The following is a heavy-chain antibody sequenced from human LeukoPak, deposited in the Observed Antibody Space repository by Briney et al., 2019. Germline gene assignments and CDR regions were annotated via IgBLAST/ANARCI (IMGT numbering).Heavy chain of an antibody. Sequence: GGSLRLSCVGSGFRFSSYDMNWVRQAPGKGLEWVARIVSETVGGRTDYAASVKGRFTISRDDSKSTLFLQMSSLKIEDTAVYYCATSITTPGAFDIWGQGVLVTVSS. J-gene: IGHJ4*02. V-gene: IGHV3-15*04. CDR1: GFRFSSYD. CDR2: IVSETVGGRT. D-gene: IGHD1-1*01. CDR3: ATSITTPGAFDI.